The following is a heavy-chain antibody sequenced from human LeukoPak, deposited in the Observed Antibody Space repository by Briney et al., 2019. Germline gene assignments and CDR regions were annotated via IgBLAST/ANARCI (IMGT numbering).Heavy chain of an antibody. Sequence: SETLSLTCAVYGGSFSGYYWSWIRQPPGKGLEWIGEINHSGSTNYNPSLKSRVTISVDTSKNQFSLKLSSVTAADTAVYYCAREGVRLWLRRRGFDYWGQGTLVTVSS. D-gene: IGHD5-18*01. V-gene: IGHV4-34*01. CDR3: AREGVRLWLRRRGFDY. CDR1: GGSFSGYY. CDR2: INHSGST. J-gene: IGHJ4*02.